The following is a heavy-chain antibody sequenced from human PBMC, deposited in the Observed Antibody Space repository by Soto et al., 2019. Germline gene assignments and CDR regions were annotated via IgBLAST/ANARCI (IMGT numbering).Heavy chain of an antibody. CDR2: INHSGST. D-gene: IGHD2-15*01. J-gene: IGHJ4*02. Sequence: QVQLQQWGAGLLKPSETLSLTCAVYGGSFSGYYWSWIRQPPGKGLEWIGEINHSGSTNYNPSLKSRVTISVDTSKTQFSLKLSSVTAADTAVYYCARDPASVVAAWDYWGQGTLVTVSS. V-gene: IGHV4-34*01. CDR3: ARDPASVVAAWDY. CDR1: GGSFSGYY.